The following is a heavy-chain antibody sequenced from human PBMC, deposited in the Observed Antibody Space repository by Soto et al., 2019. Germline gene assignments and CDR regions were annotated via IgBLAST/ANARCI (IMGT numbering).Heavy chain of an antibody. CDR2: ISAYNGNT. Sequence: ASVKVSCKASGYTFTSYGISWVRQAPGQGLEWMGWISAYNGNTNYAQKLQGRVTMTTDTSTSTAFMELRSLRSDDTAVYYCARDIFYGSGSYYNRSYGMDVWGQGTTVTVSS. J-gene: IGHJ6*02. V-gene: IGHV1-18*01. D-gene: IGHD3-10*01. CDR3: ARDIFYGSGSYYNRSYGMDV. CDR1: GYTFTSYG.